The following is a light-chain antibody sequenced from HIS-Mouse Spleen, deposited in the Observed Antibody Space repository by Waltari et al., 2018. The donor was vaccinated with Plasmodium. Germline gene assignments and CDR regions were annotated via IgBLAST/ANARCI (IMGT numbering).Light chain of an antibody. Sequence: SYVLTQPPPVSAAPGPTARASWWGTNLGSKSVDWYQQKPGQAPVLVVYDDSDRPSGIPERFSGSNSGNTATLTISRVEAGDEADYYCQVWDSSSDHVVFGGGTKLTVL. CDR3: QVWDSSSDHVV. CDR1: NLGSKS. CDR2: DDS. J-gene: IGLJ2*01. V-gene: IGLV3-21*02.